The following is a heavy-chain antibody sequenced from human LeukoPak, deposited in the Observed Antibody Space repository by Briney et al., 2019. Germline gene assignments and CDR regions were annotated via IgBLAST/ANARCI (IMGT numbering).Heavy chain of an antibody. J-gene: IGHJ5*02. CDR1: GVSFSGYY. D-gene: IGHD6-13*01. CDR2: INHSGST. Sequence: PSETLSLTCAVYGVSFSGYYWSWIRQPPGKGLEWIGEINHSGSTNYNPSLKSRVTISVDTSKNQFSLKLSSVTAADTAVYYCAREGIAAAGTLNWFDPWGQGTLVTVSS. CDR3: AREGIAAAGTLNWFDP. V-gene: IGHV4-34*01.